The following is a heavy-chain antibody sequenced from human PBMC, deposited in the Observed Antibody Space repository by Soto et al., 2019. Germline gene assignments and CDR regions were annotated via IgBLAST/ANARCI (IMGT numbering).Heavy chain of an antibody. V-gene: IGHV1-3*01. CDR1: GYTSTRYP. CDR3: ARGIATGQLDP. J-gene: IGHJ5*02. Sequence: QVQLVQSGAEVKKPGASVKISSKPSGYTSTRYPRNGWRQAPGQRLEWMGWINPDNGNTKSSQKFQDRVIITRDTSASTAYMDLSSLRSEDTAVYYCARGIATGQLDPWGQGTLVTVSS. CDR2: INPDNGNT. D-gene: IGHD2-15*01.